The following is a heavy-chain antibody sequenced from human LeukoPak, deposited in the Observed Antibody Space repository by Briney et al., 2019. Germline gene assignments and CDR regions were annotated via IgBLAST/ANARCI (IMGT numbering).Heavy chain of an antibody. CDR1: GDSISSYY. D-gene: IGHD6-6*01. CDR3: ARLTRLSTSPDRYYLDY. CDR2: IYTSGGT. J-gene: IGHJ4*02. Sequence: SETLSLTCSVSGDSISSYYWSWIRQPPGKGLEWIGYIYTSGGTNYIPSLKGRVTISIDTSKNQFSLKLSSVTAADSAVHYCARLTRLSTSPDRYYLDYWGQGTLVTVSS. V-gene: IGHV4-4*09.